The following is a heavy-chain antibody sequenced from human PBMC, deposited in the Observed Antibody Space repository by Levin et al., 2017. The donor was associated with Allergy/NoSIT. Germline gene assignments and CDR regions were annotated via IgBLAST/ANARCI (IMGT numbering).Heavy chain of an antibody. V-gene: IGHV1-46*01. CDR3: ARERGQLERRAPFDY. Sequence: ASVKVSCKASGYTFTSYYMHWVRQAPGQGLEWMGIINPSGGSTSYAQKFQGRVTMTRDTSTSTVYMELSSLRSEDTAVYYCARERGQLERRAPFDYWGQGTLVTVSS. J-gene: IGHJ4*02. D-gene: IGHD1-1*01. CDR2: INPSGGST. CDR1: GYTFTSYY.